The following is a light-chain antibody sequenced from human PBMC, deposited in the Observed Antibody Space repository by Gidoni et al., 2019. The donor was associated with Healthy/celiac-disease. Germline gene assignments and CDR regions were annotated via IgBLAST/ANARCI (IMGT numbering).Light chain of an antibody. CDR1: QSISSW. Sequence: DIQMTQSPSTLSASVGDRVTITCRASQSISSWLAWYQQKPGKAPKLLIYTASSLESGVPSRFSGSGSGTEFTLTSSSLQPDDFATYCCQQYNSYSWTFGQGTKVEIK. CDR2: TAS. CDR3: QQYNSYSWT. J-gene: IGKJ1*01. V-gene: IGKV1-5*03.